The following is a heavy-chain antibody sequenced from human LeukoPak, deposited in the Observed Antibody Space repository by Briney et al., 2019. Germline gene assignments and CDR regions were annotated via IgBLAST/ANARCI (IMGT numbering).Heavy chain of an antibody. D-gene: IGHD6-13*01. CDR1: GFTFSSFS. V-gene: IGHV3-30*18. CDR3: AKSSSSWFDY. J-gene: IGHJ4*02. CDR2: ISYDGSNK. Sequence: LRLSCAATGFTFSSFSMHWVRQAPGKGLEWVAVISYDGSNKYYADSVKGRFTISRDNSKNTLYLQMNSLRAEDTAVYYCAKSSSSWFDYWGQGTLVTVSS.